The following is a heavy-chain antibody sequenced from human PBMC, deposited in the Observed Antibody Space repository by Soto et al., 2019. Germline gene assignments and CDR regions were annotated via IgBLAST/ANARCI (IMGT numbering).Heavy chain of an antibody. V-gene: IGHV4-59*01. CDR3: ARLKEAGLATNDYYYYYGMDV. D-gene: IGHD1-1*01. Sequence: SETLSLTCTVSGGSISSYYWSWIRQPPGKGLEWIGYIYYSGSTNYNPSLKSRVTISVDTSKNQFSLKLSSVTAADTAVYYCARLKEAGLATNDYYYYYGMDVWGQGTTVTVSS. J-gene: IGHJ6*02. CDR2: IYYSGST. CDR1: GGSISSYY.